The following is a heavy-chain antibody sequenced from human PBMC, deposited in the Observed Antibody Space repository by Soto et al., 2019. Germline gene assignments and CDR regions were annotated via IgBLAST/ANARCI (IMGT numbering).Heavy chain of an antibody. CDR1: GYTFTDYG. J-gene: IGHJ4*02. CDR3: ARDYYANSGYFDY. Sequence: ASVKVSCKASGYTFTDYGISWLRRAPGQGLEWMGWISARNGNTDYAQKFQGRLTMTTDSSTTTAYMELRSLRSDDTAVYYCARDYYANSGYFDYWGQGTLVTVSS. CDR2: ISARNGNT. V-gene: IGHV1-18*01. D-gene: IGHD3-22*01.